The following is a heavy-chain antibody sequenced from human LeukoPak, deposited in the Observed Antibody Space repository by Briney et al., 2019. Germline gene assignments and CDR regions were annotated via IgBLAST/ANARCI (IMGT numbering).Heavy chain of an antibody. CDR1: GYTFTGYY. Sequence: ASVKVSCKASGYTFTGYYMHWVRQAPGQGLEWMGKINPSSGGTGYAHQGRVTMTRDTSTSTVYMELTSLRSEDTAVYYCARDGLYCTNGVCSSDIWGQGTLVTVSS. CDR2: INPSSGGT. V-gene: IGHV1-46*01. CDR3: ARDGLYCTNGVCSSDI. D-gene: IGHD2-8*01. J-gene: IGHJ3*02.